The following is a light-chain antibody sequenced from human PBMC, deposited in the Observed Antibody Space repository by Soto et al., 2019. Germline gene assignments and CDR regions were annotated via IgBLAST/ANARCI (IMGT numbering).Light chain of an antibody. CDR3: QQYGSSPRT. Sequence: EIVLTQSPGTLSLSPGERATLSCRASERLSSVYLAWYQQRPGQPPRLLIYGASNRATGIPDRFSGSGSGTDFTLTISRLEPEDFAVYYCQQYGSSPRTFGQGSKVEI. J-gene: IGKJ1*01. CDR1: ERLSSVY. V-gene: IGKV3-20*01. CDR2: GAS.